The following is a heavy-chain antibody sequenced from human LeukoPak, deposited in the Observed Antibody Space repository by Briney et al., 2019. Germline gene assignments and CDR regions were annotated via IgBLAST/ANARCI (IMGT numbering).Heavy chain of an antibody. CDR3: ARDGGYGSGSYYHY. J-gene: IGHJ4*02. D-gene: IGHD3-10*01. CDR2: IYYSGST. Sequence: SETLSLTCTVSGGSISSGDYYWSWIRQPPGKGLEWIGYIYYSGSTYYNPSLKSRVTISVDTSKNQFSLKLSSVTAADTAVYYCARDGGYGSGSYYHYWGQGTLVTVSS. CDR1: GGSISSGDYY. V-gene: IGHV4-30-4*08.